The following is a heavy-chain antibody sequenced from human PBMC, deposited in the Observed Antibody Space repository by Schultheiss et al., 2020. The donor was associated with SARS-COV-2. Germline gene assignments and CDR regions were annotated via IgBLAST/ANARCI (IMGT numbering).Heavy chain of an antibody. CDR3: ARDPAAWDY. D-gene: IGHD6-13*01. Sequence: GGSLRLSCSASGFTFSSYAVHWVRQAPGKGLEYVSAISSNGGSTYYADSVKGRFTISRDNAKNSLYLQMNSLRADDTAVYYCARDPAAWDYWGQGTLVTVSS. CDR2: ISSNGGST. V-gene: IGHV3-64*04. J-gene: IGHJ4*02. CDR1: GFTFSSYA.